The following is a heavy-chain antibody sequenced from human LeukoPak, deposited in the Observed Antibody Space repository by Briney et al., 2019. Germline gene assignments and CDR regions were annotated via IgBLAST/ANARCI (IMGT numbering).Heavy chain of an antibody. CDR1: GGPIGSYY. J-gene: IGHJ3*01. Sequence: SETLSLTCTVSGGPIGSYYWSWIRQPPGKGLECIGYIYHSGTTNYNPSLKSRVTILADTSKNQFSLKLTSVTAADTAIYYCARQRDYADYLDAFDVWGQGTMDTVSS. D-gene: IGHD4-17*01. CDR3: ARQRDYADYLDAFDV. V-gene: IGHV4-59*08. CDR2: IYHSGTT.